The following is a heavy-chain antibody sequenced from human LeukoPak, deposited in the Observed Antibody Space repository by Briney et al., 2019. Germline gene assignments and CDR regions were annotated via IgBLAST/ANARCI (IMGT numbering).Heavy chain of an antibody. CDR3: ARDSQYSYGSNYYYGMDV. J-gene: IGHJ6*02. CDR2: IYYSGST. Sequence: SETLSLTCTVSGGSISSYYWSWIRQPPGKGLEWIGYIYYSGSTNYNPSLKSRVTISVDTSKNQFSLKLSSVTAADTAVYYCARDSQYSYGSNYYYGMDVWGQGTTVTVSS. D-gene: IGHD5-18*01. V-gene: IGHV4-59*01. CDR1: GGSISSYY.